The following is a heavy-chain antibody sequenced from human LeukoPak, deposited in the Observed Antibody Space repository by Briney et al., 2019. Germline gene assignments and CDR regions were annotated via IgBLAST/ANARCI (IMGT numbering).Heavy chain of an antibody. V-gene: IGHV4-59*05. Sequence: PKTLSLTCTVSGGSISSYYWSWIRQPPGKGLEWIGSVYYSGSTYYNPSLKSRVTISVDTSKNQFSLKLSSVTAADTAVYYCARRYCSSTSCPFDPWGQGTLVTVSS. CDR2: VYYSGST. CDR1: GGSISSYY. J-gene: IGHJ5*02. D-gene: IGHD2-2*01. CDR3: ARRYCSSTSCPFDP.